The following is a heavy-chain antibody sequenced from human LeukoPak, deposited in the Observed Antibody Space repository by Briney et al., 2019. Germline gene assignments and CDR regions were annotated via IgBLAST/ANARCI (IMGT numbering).Heavy chain of an antibody. CDR1: GYSFSIYW. CDR2: MYPGDYDT. V-gene: IGHV5-51*01. Sequence: GESLKISCRGSGYSFSIYWVGWVRQMPGKGLGWMGIMYPGDYDTRYSPSFQGQFTISADKSISTAYLQWSSLKASDTAMYYCARRDGYNMGAFDIWGQGTMVTVSS. J-gene: IGHJ3*02. D-gene: IGHD5-24*01. CDR3: ARRDGYNMGAFDI.